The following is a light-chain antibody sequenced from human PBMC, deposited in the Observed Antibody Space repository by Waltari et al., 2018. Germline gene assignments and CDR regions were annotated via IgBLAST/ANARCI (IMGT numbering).Light chain of an antibody. CDR3: AAWDDSLNGVV. Sequence: QSVLTQPPSESGTPGQRVTISCSGSSSSIGSNPVNWYQQRPATAPKLIVYRNNRRPPGVPDRFSGSRSGTSASLAISGLQSEDEANYYCAAWDDSLNGVVFGGGTKLTVL. J-gene: IGLJ2*01. CDR1: SSSIGSNP. CDR2: RNN. V-gene: IGLV1-44*01.